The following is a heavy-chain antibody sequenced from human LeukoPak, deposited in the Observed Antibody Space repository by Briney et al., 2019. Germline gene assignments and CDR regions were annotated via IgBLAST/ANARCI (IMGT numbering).Heavy chain of an antibody. CDR1: RFTFRRYW. CDR3: GIDPTRRFDL. J-gene: IGHJ4*02. CDR2: IVEDGSET. V-gene: IGHV3-7*01. Sequence: GGSPRPSSATSRFTFRRYWMTWGRQAPGKGLEWVASIVEDGSETYSLDSVKGRFTFSRDNAKNSLYLQMNSLRGEDTAVYYCGIDPTRRFDLWGQGALVTVSS.